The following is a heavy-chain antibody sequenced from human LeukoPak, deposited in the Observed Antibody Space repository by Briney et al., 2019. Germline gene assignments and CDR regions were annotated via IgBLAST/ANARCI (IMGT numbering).Heavy chain of an antibody. Sequence: PSETLSLTCTVSGGSISSSSYYWGWIRQPPGKGLDWIGIINYRGNTYYNPSLKSRVTISVDMSKNQFSLKLSSVTAADTAVYYCARRDSYSSGYYYFDYWGQGTLVTVSS. D-gene: IGHD3-22*01. CDR1: GGSISSSSYY. CDR2: INYRGNT. J-gene: IGHJ4*02. V-gene: IGHV4-39*01. CDR3: ARRDSYSSGYYYFDY.